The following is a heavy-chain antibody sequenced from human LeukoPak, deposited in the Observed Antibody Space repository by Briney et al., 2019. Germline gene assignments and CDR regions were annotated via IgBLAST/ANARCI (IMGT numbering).Heavy chain of an antibody. CDR3: ARTRGGGSWYHNWFDP. Sequence: SETLSLTCTASGDSISSYYWSWIRQPPGKGLEWIGYIYYSGSTNYNPSLKSRVTISVDTSKNQFSLKLSSVTAADTAVYYCARTRGGGSWYHNWFDPWGQGTLVTVSS. CDR2: IYYSGST. D-gene: IGHD6-13*01. CDR1: GDSISSYY. V-gene: IGHV4-59*01. J-gene: IGHJ5*02.